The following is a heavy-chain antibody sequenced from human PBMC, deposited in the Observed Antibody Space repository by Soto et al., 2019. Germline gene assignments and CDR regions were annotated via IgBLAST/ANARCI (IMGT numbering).Heavy chain of an antibody. D-gene: IGHD6-13*01. CDR3: ARDLKVEVVAAAGSLYYYYGMDV. V-gene: IGHV3-66*02. CDR1: GFIVSNTY. Sequence: GGSLRLSCAASGFIVSNTYMSWVRQAPGKGLEWVSFIYSGGNTFYADSVKGRFTISRDNSKNTLYLQMNSLRAEDTAVYYCARDLKVEVVAAAGSLYYYYGMDVWGQGTTVTVSS. J-gene: IGHJ6*02. CDR2: IYSGGNT.